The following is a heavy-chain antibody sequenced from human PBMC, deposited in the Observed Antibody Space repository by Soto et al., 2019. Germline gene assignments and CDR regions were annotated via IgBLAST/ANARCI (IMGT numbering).Heavy chain of an antibody. CDR2: IYWDDDQ. Sequence: QITLKESGPTLVKPTQTLTLNCSFSGFSLTTSGVGVGWIRQAPGEALEWLGVIYWDDDQRYSPPLRSRLTITKDTSKNQVVLTMTNINPVDAVTYYCARRRIYNGYDSWGQGTLVTVSS. J-gene: IGHJ4*02. CDR1: GFSLTTSGVG. V-gene: IGHV2-5*02. D-gene: IGHD5-12*01. CDR3: ARRRIYNGYDS.